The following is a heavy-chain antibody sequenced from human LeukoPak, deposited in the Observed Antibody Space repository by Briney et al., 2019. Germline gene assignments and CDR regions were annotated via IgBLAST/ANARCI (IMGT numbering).Heavy chain of an antibody. J-gene: IGHJ4*02. CDR3: ARDLVDSGSPSPPGF. D-gene: IGHD1-26*01. CDR1: GFTFSSYA. CDR2: INQDGSEK. Sequence: TGGSLRLSCAASGFTFSSYAMTWVRQAPGKGLEWVANINQDGSEKYYVDSVKGRFTISRDNAKNSLYLQMNSLRAEDTAVYYCARDLVDSGSPSPPGFWGQGTLVTVSS. V-gene: IGHV3-7*01.